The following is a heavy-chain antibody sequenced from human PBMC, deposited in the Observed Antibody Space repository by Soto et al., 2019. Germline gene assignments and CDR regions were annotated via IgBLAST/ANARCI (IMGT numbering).Heavy chain of an antibody. V-gene: IGHV1-8*01. CDR3: ARGGPAAGFDL. Sequence: QVQLLQSGAEVKKPGAAVKVSCKASGYTFITNDITWVRQASGQGLEWMGWMKPSTSDSGSDPDCQRRITMTRDTATSTAYMELSSLKFEDTAVYYCARGGPAAGFDLWGQGSLVTVSS. J-gene: IGHJ5*02. D-gene: IGHD6-13*01. CDR2: MKPSTSDS. CDR1: GYTFITND.